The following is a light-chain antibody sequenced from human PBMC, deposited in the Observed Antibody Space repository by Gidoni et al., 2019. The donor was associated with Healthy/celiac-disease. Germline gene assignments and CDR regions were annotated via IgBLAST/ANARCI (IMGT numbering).Light chain of an antibody. CDR1: QSVSSSY. CDR2: GAS. CDR3: QQYGSSPPK. V-gene: IGKV3-20*01. J-gene: IGKJ4*02. Sequence: VFTLSLVTLSLSPGESATLSCRASQSVSSSYLAWYQQKPGQAPRLLIYGASSRDSGIPDKFSGSGSGTDFTLTISRLEPEDFAMYYCQQYGSSPPKFGGGTKVEIK.